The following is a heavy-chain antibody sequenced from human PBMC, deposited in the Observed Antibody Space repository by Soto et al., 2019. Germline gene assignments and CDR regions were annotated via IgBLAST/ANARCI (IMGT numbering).Heavy chain of an antibody. V-gene: IGHV1-3*01. Sequence: ASVKVSCKASGYTFTSYAMHWVRQAPGQRLEWMGWINAGNGKTKYSQKFQGRVTITRDTSASTAYMELSSLRSEDTAVYYCASQRIRYCSGGSCYWDYWGQGTLVTVSS. D-gene: IGHD2-15*01. CDR2: INAGNGKT. CDR1: GYTFTSYA. CDR3: ASQRIRYCSGGSCYWDY. J-gene: IGHJ4*02.